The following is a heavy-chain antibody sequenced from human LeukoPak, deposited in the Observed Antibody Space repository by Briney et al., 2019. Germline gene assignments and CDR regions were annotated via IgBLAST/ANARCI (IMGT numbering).Heavy chain of an antibody. Sequence: PGGSLRLSCAASGFTFSSYEMNWVRQAPGKGLEWVSYISSSGSTIYYADSVKGRFTISRDNAKNSLYLQMNSLRAEDTAVYYCARGARPSAWNMDVWGKGTTVTVSS. CDR3: ARGARPSAWNMDV. CDR1: GFTFSSYE. V-gene: IGHV3-48*03. CDR2: ISSSGSTI. J-gene: IGHJ6*03. D-gene: IGHD6-6*01.